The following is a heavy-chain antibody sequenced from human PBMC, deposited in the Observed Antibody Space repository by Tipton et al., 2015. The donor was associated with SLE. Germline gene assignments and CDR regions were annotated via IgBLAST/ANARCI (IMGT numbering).Heavy chain of an antibody. CDR3: ARTLSNYGDYVFDY. Sequence: TLSLTCTVSGGYISGGYYYWSWIRQHPGKGLERIGYISYSGSTYYNPSLKSRVSISVDTSKNDFSLRLSPVTAADTAVYYCARTLSNYGDYVFDYWGQGTLVTVSS. D-gene: IGHD4-17*01. CDR2: ISYSGST. J-gene: IGHJ4*02. V-gene: IGHV4-31*03. CDR1: GGYISGGYYY.